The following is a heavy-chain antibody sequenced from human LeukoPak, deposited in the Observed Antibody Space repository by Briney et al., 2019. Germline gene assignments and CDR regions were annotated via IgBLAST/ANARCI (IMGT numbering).Heavy chain of an antibody. V-gene: IGHV4-31*03. CDR1: GGSISSGGYY. J-gene: IGHJ5*02. D-gene: IGHD2-2*01. Sequence: SQTLSLTCTVSGGSISSGGYYWSWIRQHPGKGLEWIGYIYYSGSTYYNPSLKSRVNISVDTSKNQYSLKLGSVTAADTAVYYCAREAAVPAANWFDPWGQGTLVTVSS. CDR2: IYYSGST. CDR3: AREAAVPAANWFDP.